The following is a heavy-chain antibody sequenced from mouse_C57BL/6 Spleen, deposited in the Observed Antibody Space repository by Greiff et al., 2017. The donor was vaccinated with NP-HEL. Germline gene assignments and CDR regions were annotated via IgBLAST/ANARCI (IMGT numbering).Heavy chain of an antibody. CDR2: IDPENGDT. J-gene: IGHJ3*01. D-gene: IGHD1-1*02. Sequence: VQLQQSGAELVRPGASVKLSCTASGFNIKDDYMHWVKQRPEQGLEWIGWIDPENGDTEYASKFQGKATITADTSSNTAYLQLSSLTSEDTAVYYCTTLWRFAYWGQGTLVTVSA. CDR3: TTLWRFAY. CDR1: GFNIKDDY. V-gene: IGHV14-4*01.